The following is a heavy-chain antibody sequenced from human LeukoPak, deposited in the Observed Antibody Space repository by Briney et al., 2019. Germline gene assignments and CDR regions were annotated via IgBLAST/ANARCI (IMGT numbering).Heavy chain of an antibody. CDR1: GFTFSSYA. Sequence: GGSLRLSCAASGFTFSSYAMHWVRQAPGKGLEWVAVISYGGSNKYYADSVKGRFTISRDNPKNTVYLQMDSLRAEDTAVYYCARGAEKILSFGEYPSDAFDIWGQGTMVSVTS. D-gene: IGHD3-10*01. V-gene: IGHV3-30-3*01. J-gene: IGHJ3*02. CDR3: ARGAEKILSFGEYPSDAFDI. CDR2: ISYGGSNK.